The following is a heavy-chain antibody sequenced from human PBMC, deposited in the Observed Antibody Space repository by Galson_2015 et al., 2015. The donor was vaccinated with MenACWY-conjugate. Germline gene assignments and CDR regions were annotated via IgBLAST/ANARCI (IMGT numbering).Heavy chain of an antibody. V-gene: IGHV3-23*01. J-gene: IGHJ1*01. CDR1: GFTFSSYA. CDR3: AKESFDSSGRYVKYFRH. Sequence: SLRLSCAASGFTFSSYAMSWVRQAPGKGLEWVSAISGSTGGTYYADSVKGRFTISRDNSKNTLYLQINSLRAEDTAVYYCAKESFDSSGRYVKYFRHWGQGTLVTVSS. D-gene: IGHD3-22*01. CDR2: ISGSTGGT.